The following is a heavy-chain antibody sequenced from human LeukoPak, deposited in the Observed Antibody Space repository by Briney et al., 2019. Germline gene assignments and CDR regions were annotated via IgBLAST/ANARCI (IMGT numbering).Heavy chain of an antibody. CDR3: ARGAGWYNY. CDR1: GASISSSNYY. Sequence: SETLSLTCAVSGASISSSNYYWGWIRQPPGKGLEWIGSIYYSGTTYYNPSLKSRVTISVDTSQNQVSLKLTSVTAADTAVYYCARGAGWYNYWGQGTLVTVSS. J-gene: IGHJ4*02. V-gene: IGHV4-39*07. CDR2: IYYSGTT. D-gene: IGHD6-19*01.